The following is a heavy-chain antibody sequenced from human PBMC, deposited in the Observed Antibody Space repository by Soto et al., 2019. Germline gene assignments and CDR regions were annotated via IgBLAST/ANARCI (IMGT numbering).Heavy chain of an antibody. CDR2: IYWDDDK. J-gene: IGHJ3*01. CDR1: GFSLSTNRVG. V-gene: IGHV2-5*02. CDR3: ARRDRSDAFDL. Sequence: SGPTLVNPTQTLTLTCTFSGFSLSTNRVGVGWIRQPPGKALEWLTLIYWDDDKRYSPSLKRRLTITKDTSKNQVVLTMTNMDPVDTATYYCARRDRSDAFDLWGQGTMVTGSS.